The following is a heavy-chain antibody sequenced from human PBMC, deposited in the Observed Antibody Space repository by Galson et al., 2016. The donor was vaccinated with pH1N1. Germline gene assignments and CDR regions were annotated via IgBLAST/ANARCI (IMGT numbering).Heavy chain of an antibody. Sequence: QSGAEVKKPGESLRISCKGSGYSFTDYWISWVRQMPGKGLEWMGRIDPRDSYTNYSPSFQGHVTTSAGKSINTAYLQWSSLKASDTAMYYCARHFYEVAANGMDVWGQGTTVTVSS. J-gene: IGHJ6*02. D-gene: IGHD2-15*01. CDR1: GYSFTDYW. V-gene: IGHV5-10-1*01. CDR2: IDPRDSYT. CDR3: ARHFYEVAANGMDV.